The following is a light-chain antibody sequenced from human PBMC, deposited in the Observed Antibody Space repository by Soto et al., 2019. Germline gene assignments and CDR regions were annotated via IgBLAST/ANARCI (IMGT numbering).Light chain of an antibody. Sequence: EIVLTQSPGSLSLSPGERATLSCRASQSVSSTFFAWYQQRPGQAPRLLMYGASSRATGIPERFSGSGSGTEFTLTISRLEPEDFAVYYWQQFDSSVTFGQGTKVEIK. CDR1: QSVSSTF. CDR2: GAS. CDR3: QQFDSSVT. J-gene: IGKJ1*01. V-gene: IGKV3-20*01.